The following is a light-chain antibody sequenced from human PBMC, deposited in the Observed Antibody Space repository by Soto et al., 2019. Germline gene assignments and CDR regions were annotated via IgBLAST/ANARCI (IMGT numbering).Light chain of an antibody. V-gene: IGKV1-39*01. Sequence: DIRLTQSASSLSASAGDRVTLTCRASQWFXSYFYWYQEKPGQAPNVLXHSGSILQRGGPPRLSGGGCGTDFTLTISSLQPEYFASYYCQQIYTSTRTFGGGTKVDIK. CDR1: QWFXSY. CDR3: QQIYTSTRT. J-gene: IGKJ4*02. CDR2: SGS.